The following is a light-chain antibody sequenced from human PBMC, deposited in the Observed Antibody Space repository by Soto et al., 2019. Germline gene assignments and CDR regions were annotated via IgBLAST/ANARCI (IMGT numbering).Light chain of an antibody. CDR1: SSDVGGYNY. CDR3: SSYTSSSTLLYV. J-gene: IGLJ1*01. Sequence: QSALTQPASVSGSPGQSITISCTGTSSDVGGYNYVSWYQQHPGKAPKLMIYDVSNRSSGVSNRFSGSKSGNTASLTISVHQAEDEADYYCSSYTSSSTLLYVFGTGNKVTVL. CDR2: DVS. V-gene: IGLV2-14*01.